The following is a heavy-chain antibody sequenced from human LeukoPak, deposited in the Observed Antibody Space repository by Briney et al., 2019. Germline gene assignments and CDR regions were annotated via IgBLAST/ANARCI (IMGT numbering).Heavy chain of an antibody. D-gene: IGHD3-9*01. CDR2: FDPEDGET. CDR3: ARLNFDWLLSSDAFDI. Sequence: ASVKVSCKVSGYTLTELSMHWVRQAPGKGLEWMGGFDPEDGETIYAQKFQGRVTMTEDTSTDTAYMELSSLRSEDTAVYYCARLNFDWLLSSDAFDIWGQGTMVTVSS. J-gene: IGHJ3*02. CDR1: GYTLTELS. V-gene: IGHV1-24*01.